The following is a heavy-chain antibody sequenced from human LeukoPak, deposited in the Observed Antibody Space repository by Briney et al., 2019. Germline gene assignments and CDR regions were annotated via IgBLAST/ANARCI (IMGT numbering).Heavy chain of an antibody. V-gene: IGHV3-30*04. CDR1: GFTFSSYA. CDR3: ARDKVYWFDP. CDR2: ISYDGSNK. Sequence: GGSLRLSCAASGFTFSSYAMHWVRQAPGKGLEWVAVISYDGSNKYYADSVKGRFTISRDNSKNTQYLQMNSLRAEDTAVYYCARDKVYWFDPWGQGTLVTVSS. J-gene: IGHJ5*02. D-gene: IGHD6-6*01.